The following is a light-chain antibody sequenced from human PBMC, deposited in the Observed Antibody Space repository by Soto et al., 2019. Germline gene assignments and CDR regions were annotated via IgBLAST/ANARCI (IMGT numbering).Light chain of an antibody. CDR1: SSDVGGYNY. J-gene: IGLJ2*01. CDR3: SSYTSSSTLVV. Sequence: QSALTQPASVSGSPGQSITISCTGTSSDVGGYNYVSWYQRHPGKAPKLMIYEVSNRPSGVSNRFSGSKSGNTASLTISGLQAEDEADYYCSSYTSSSTLVVFGGGTTLTVL. V-gene: IGLV2-14*01. CDR2: EVS.